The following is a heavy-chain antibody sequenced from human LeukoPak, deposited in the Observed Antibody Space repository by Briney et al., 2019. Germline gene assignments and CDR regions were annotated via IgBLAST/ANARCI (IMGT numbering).Heavy chain of an antibody. D-gene: IGHD3-3*01. Sequence: GGSLRLSCAASGFTFSNAWMNWVRQAPGKGLEWVGRIKSKTDGGTTDYAAPVKGRFTISRDDSKNTLYLQMNSLKTEDTAVYYCTTGYDFWSGYHKAQKRHYYYYGMDVWGQGTTVTVSS. CDR3: TTGYDFWSGYHKAQKRHYYYYGMDV. CDR2: IKSKTDGGTT. CDR1: GFTFSNAW. J-gene: IGHJ6*02. V-gene: IGHV3-15*07.